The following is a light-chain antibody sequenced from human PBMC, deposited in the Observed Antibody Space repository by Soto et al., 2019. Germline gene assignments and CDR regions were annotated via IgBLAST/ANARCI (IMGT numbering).Light chain of an antibody. CDR2: GAS. CDR1: QRVAGNF. Sequence: ELFLTQSPDTLSLSPGDRAALSCRASQRVAGNFLAWYQQKPGQSPRLLIYGASYRASDIPDRFSGSGSGTDFTLTISRLEPEDFAVYYCQQYRGWPRTFGQGTKVEIK. CDR3: QQYRGWPRT. V-gene: IGKV3-20*01. J-gene: IGKJ1*01.